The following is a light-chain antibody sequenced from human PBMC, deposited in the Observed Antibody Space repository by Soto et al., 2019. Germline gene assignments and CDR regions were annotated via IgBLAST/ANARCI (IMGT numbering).Light chain of an antibody. Sequence: QSVLTQPPSVSAAPGQTVTISCSGSRSNIGNNFVSWYQQAPGAAPKLLIYDNDKRPSEIPDRFTGSKSGTSATLDITGLQTGDEADYFCGTWDSNLRGAYVFGTGTKVTVL. J-gene: IGLJ1*01. CDR2: DND. V-gene: IGLV1-51*01. CDR3: GTWDSNLRGAYV. CDR1: RSNIGNNF.